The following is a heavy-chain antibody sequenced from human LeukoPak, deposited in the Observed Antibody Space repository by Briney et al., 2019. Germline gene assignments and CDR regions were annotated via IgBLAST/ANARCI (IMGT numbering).Heavy chain of an antibody. CDR1: GFTFSSYS. V-gene: IGHV3-21*01. CDR3: ARDRDEYSSSSVFDY. CDR2: ISSSSSYI. Sequence: PGGSLRLSCAASGFTFSSYSMNWVRQAPGKGLEWVSFISSSSSYIYYADSVKGRFTISRDNAKNSLYLQMNSLRAEDTAVYYCARDRDEYSSSSVFDYWGQGTLVTVSS. J-gene: IGHJ4*02. D-gene: IGHD6-6*01.